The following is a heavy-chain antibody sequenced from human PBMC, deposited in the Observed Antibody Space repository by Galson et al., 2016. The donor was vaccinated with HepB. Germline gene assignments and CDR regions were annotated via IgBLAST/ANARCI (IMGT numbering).Heavy chain of an antibody. CDR2: IIPSFGPP. CDR3: ARGLGKFWYFDL. D-gene: IGHD1-1*01. J-gene: IGHJ2*01. V-gene: IGHV1-69*13. CDR1: GGSFSRNA. Sequence: SVKVSCKASGGSFSRNAISWVRQAPGKGLEWMGGIIPSFGPPPYAQKFQGRLTISASEFTSTGYMELNSLRSEDTAVYYCARGLGKFWYFDLWGRGTLVTVSS.